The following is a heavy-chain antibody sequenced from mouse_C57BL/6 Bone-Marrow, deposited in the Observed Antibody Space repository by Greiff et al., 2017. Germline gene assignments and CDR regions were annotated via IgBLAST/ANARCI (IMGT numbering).Heavy chain of an antibody. V-gene: IGHV1-50*01. CDR1: GYTFTSYW. Sequence: QVQLQQPGAELVKPGASVKLSCKASGYTFTSYWMQWVKQRPGQGLEWIGEIDPSDSYTYYNQKFKGKATLTVDTSSSTAYMQLSSLTSEDSALYDCARDLGRINYYGYYYAMDYWGQGTSVTVSS. D-gene: IGHD1-1*01. CDR3: ARDLGRINYYGYYYAMDY. CDR2: IDPSDSYT. J-gene: IGHJ4*01.